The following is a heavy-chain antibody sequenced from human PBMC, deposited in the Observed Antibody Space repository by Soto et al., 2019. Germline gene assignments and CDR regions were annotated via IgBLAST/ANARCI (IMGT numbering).Heavy chain of an antibody. J-gene: IGHJ6*03. Sequence: ASVKVSCKASGYTFTSYGISWVRQAPGQGLEWMGWISAYNGNTNYAQKLQGRVTMTTDTSTSTAYMELRSLRSDDTAVYYCARRVGITMVRGVLYYTDVWGKGTTVTVSS. CDR3: ARRVGITMVRGVLYYTDV. D-gene: IGHD3-10*01. V-gene: IGHV1-18*01. CDR2: ISAYNGNT. CDR1: GYTFTSYG.